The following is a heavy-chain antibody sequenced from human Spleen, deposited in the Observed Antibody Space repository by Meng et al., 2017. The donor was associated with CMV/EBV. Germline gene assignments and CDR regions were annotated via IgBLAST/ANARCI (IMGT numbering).Heavy chain of an antibody. CDR3: ARGDIVVVPAAMAGYGMDV. D-gene: IGHD2-2*01. CDR2: IIPIFGTA. J-gene: IGHJ6*02. CDR1: GGTFSSYA. V-gene: IGHV1-69*05. Sequence: SVKVSCKASGGTFSSYAISWVRQAPGQGLEWMGGIIPIFGTANYAQKFQGRVTITTDESTSTAYMELSSLRSEDPAVYYCARGDIVVVPAAMAGYGMDVWGQGTTVTVSS.